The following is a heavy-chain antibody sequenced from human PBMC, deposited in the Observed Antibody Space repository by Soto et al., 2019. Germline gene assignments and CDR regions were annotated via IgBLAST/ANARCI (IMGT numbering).Heavy chain of an antibody. J-gene: IGHJ6*02. CDR1: GGTFSSYA. CDR3: ARVSPARPLPYGMDV. V-gene: IGHV1-69*12. D-gene: IGHD6-6*01. Sequence: QVQLVQSGAEVKKPGSSVKVSCKASGGTFSSYAISWVRQAPGQGLEWMGGIIPIFGTANYAQKFQGRVTITADESTSTAYMELGRLRSEDTAVYYCARVSPARPLPYGMDVWGQGTTVTVSS. CDR2: IIPIFGTA.